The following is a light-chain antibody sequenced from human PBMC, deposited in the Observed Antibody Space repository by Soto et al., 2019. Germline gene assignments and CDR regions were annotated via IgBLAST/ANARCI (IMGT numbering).Light chain of an antibody. CDR2: DAS. CDR3: QQYNTYST. Sequence: DIQMTQSPSTLSASVGDRVTITCRASQSISRWLAWYQQKPGKAPKALIYDASTLRSGVPSRFSGGGSGTDFTLTISSLQPDDFATFYCQQYNTYSTFGQGTRLEIK. CDR1: QSISRW. J-gene: IGKJ5*01. V-gene: IGKV1-5*01.